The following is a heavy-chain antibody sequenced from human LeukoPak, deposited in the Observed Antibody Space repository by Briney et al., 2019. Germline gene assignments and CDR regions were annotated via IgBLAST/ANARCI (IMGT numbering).Heavy chain of an antibody. CDR1: GGSFSGYY. CDR3: ARSYYDILTGYYVDY. D-gene: IGHD3-9*01. V-gene: IGHV4-59*01. J-gene: IGHJ4*02. Sequence: SETLSLTCAVYGGSFSGYYWSWIRQPPGKGLEWIGYIYYSGSTNYNPSLKSRVTISVDTSKNQFSLKLSSVTAAGTAVYYCARSYYDILTGYYVDYWGQGTLVTVSS. CDR2: IYYSGST.